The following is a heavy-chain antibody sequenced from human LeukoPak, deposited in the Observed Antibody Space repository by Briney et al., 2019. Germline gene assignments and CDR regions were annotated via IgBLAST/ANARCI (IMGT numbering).Heavy chain of an antibody. CDR1: GYTFKDYG. Sequence: GGSLRLSCAASGYTFKDYGMSWVRQAPGKGLQWVANIKTDGSEKYYVDSVKGRFTISRDNAKNSLYLQMNSLRAEDTAVYYCATYSSLNRREFQYWGQGTLLTVSS. J-gene: IGHJ1*01. D-gene: IGHD3-22*01. CDR3: ATYSSLNRREFQY. CDR2: IKTDGSEK. V-gene: IGHV3-7*01.